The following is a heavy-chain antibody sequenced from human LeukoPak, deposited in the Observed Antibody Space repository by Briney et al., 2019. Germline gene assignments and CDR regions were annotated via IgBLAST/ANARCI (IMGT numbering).Heavy chain of an antibody. Sequence: SETLSLTCTVSGGSISSGGCYWSWIRQHPGKGLEWIGYIYYSGSTYYNPSLKSRVTISVDTSKNQFSLKLSSVTAADTAVYYCARGGFPAYYGSGSYPFDYWGQGTLVTVSS. CDR3: ARGGFPAYYGSGSYPFDY. CDR2: IYYSGST. CDR1: GGSISSGGCY. D-gene: IGHD3-10*01. J-gene: IGHJ4*02. V-gene: IGHV4-31*03.